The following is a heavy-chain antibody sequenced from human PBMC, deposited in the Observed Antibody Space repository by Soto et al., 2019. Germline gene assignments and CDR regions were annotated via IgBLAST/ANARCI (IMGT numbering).Heavy chain of an antibody. CDR1: GGSISSGDYY. CDR3: AREKLQLPYYYGMDV. J-gene: IGHJ6*02. D-gene: IGHD2-21*02. V-gene: IGHV4-30-4*01. CDR2: IYYSGST. Sequence: QVQLQESGPGLVKPSQTLSLTCTVSGGSISSGDYYWNWIRQPPGKGLEWIGYIYYSGSTHYNPSLKSRVTISADTSKSQFSLKLSSVTAADTAVYYCAREKLQLPYYYGMDVWGQGTTVTVSS.